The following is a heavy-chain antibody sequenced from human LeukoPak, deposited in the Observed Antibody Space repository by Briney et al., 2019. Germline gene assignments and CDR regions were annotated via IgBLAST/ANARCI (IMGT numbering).Heavy chain of an antibody. CDR3: AGGHYSSGWYGGY. CDR1: GGSVSNYY. CDR2: IYTGGSA. J-gene: IGHJ4*02. V-gene: IGHV4-4*07. D-gene: IGHD6-19*01. Sequence: SETLSLTCTVSGGSVSNYYWSWIRQPAGKGLEWIGRIYTGGSANYNPFLKSRVTMSVDTSKNQLSLKLSSVTAADTAVYYCAGGHYSSGWYGGYWGQGTLVTVSS.